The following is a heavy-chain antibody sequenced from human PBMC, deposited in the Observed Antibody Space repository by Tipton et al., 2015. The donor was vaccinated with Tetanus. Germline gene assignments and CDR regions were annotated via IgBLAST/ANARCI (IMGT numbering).Heavy chain of an antibody. D-gene: IGHD5-24*01. CDR2: ISNSGTS. V-gene: IGHV4-39*02. CDR3: ARANFESSKKGPFDS. Sequence: TLSLTCTVSDESISSSSYYWGWIRHHPGRGLEWIASISNSGTSYNNPSFRSRVTISVDTSKNHFSLRLASVTAADTAVYFCARANFESSKKGPFDSWGQGTLVIVSS. J-gene: IGHJ4*02. CDR1: DESISSSSYY.